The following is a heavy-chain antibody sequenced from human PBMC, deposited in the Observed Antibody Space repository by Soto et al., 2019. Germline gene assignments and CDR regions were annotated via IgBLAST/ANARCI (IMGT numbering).Heavy chain of an antibody. CDR2: ISATGRPT. D-gene: IGHD2-8*02. Sequence: EVQLLESGGGLVQPGGSLRLSCAASGFSFSSSAMSWVRQAPGKGLEWVSVISATGRPTVYEDSVKGRFTISRDNSKNTLYLQMNSLGADDTVLYYCVKGSVVTGGLAYWGQGTLVTVSS. CDR1: GFSFSSSA. J-gene: IGHJ4*02. CDR3: VKGSVVTGGLAY. V-gene: IGHV3-23*01.